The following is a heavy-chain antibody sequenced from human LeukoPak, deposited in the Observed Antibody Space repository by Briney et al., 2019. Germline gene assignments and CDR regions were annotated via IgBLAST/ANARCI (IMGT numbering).Heavy chain of an antibody. D-gene: IGHD1-26*01. CDR3: AKDRGSYDQYFDY. CDR1: GFTFSSYG. Sequence: GGSLRLSCAASGFTFSSYGMYWVRQAPGKGLEWVAFIRYDGSNKYYADSVKGRFTISRDNSKNTLYLQMNSLRAEDTAVYYCAKDRGSYDQYFDYWGQGTLVTVSS. J-gene: IGHJ4*02. V-gene: IGHV3-30*02. CDR2: IRYDGSNK.